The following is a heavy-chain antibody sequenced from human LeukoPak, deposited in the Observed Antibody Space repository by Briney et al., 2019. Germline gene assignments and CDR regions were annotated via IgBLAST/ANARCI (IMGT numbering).Heavy chain of an antibody. V-gene: IGHV3-23*01. J-gene: IGHJ4*02. D-gene: IGHD6-19*01. CDR2: ISTGGVNT. Sequence: GGSLRLSCAASGFTFSSYGMDWVRQAPGKGLEWVSAISTGGVNTYYTDSVKGWFTISRDNSKNTLYLQMNSLRAEDTAVYFCAKEQMMYSSSPFDYWGQGTLVTVSA. CDR3: AKEQMMYSSSPFDY. CDR1: GFTFSSYG.